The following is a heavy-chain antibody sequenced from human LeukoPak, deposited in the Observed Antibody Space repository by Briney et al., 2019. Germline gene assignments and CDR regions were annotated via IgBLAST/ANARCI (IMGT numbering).Heavy chain of an antibody. CDR3: AEGGY. Sequence: GGSLRPSCAASGFSLSNYWMNWVRQAPGKGLEWVASIRPDGSEKYYVGSLRGRFTISRDDARNSLYLQMNSLRAEDTAVYYCAEGGYWGQGTLVTVSS. J-gene: IGHJ4*02. V-gene: IGHV3-7*01. CDR1: GFSLSNYW. CDR2: IRPDGSEK.